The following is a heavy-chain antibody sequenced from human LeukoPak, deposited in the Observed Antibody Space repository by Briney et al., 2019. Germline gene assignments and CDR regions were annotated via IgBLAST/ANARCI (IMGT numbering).Heavy chain of an antibody. D-gene: IGHD3-10*01. CDR2: IRQDGSEK. J-gene: IGHJ4*02. CDR3: RFGSGRFSFDF. V-gene: IGHV3-7*02. Sequence: PGGSLRLSCAASGFTFTKFWMTWVRQAPGKGLEWVANIRQDGSEKYYVDSVKGRFTISRDNAENSMYLQMNSLRVEDTAVYYCRFGSGRFSFDFWGQGTLATVSS. CDR1: GFTFTKFW.